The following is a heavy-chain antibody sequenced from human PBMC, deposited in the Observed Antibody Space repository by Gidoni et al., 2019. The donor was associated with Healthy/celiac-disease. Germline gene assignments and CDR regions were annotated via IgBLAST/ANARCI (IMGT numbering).Heavy chain of an antibody. CDR2: ISSSGSTI. CDR1: GFTFSSYE. J-gene: IGHJ6*02. Sequence: EVQLVESGGGLVQPGGSLRLSCAASGFTFSSYEMNWVRQAPGKGLEWVSYISSSGSTIYYADSVKGRFTISRDNAKNSLYLQMNSLRAEDTAVYYCARDGGSSWYDYYYGMDVWGQGTTVTVSS. CDR3: ARDGGSSWYDYYYGMDV. D-gene: IGHD6-13*01. V-gene: IGHV3-48*03.